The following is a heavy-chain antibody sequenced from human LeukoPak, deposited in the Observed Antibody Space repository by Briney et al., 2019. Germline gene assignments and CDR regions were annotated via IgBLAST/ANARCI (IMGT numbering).Heavy chain of an antibody. J-gene: IGHJ5*02. CDR2: FDPEDGET. CDR1: GYTLTELS. D-gene: IGHD6-13*01. V-gene: IGHV1-24*01. Sequence: ASVKVSCKVSGYTLTELSMHWVRQAPGKGLEWMGGFDPEDGETIYAQKFQGRVTMTEDTSTDTAYMELSSLRSEATAVYYCATGASIAAAPVNWFDPWGQGTLVTVSS. CDR3: ATGASIAAAPVNWFDP.